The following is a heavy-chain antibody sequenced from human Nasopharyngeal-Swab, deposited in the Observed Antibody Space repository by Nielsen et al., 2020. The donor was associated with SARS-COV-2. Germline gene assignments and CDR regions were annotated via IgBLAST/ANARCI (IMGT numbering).Heavy chain of an antibody. J-gene: IGHJ3*02. Sequence: GGSLRLSCAASGFTFSSYEMNWVRQAPGKGLEWVSYISSSGSTIYYADSVKGRFTIFRDNAKNSLYLQMNSLRAEDTAVYYCARDDSSPHVGAFDIWGQGTMVTVSS. CDR3: ARDDSSPHVGAFDI. CDR2: ISSSGSTI. CDR1: GFTFSSYE. V-gene: IGHV3-48*03. D-gene: IGHD3-22*01.